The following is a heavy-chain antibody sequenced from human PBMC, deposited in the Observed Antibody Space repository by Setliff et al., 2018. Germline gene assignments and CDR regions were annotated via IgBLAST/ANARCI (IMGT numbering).Heavy chain of an antibody. V-gene: IGHV3-23*01. CDR2: INDSAGST. J-gene: IGHJ4*02. D-gene: IGHD3-9*01. CDR1: GFTFSIYW. Sequence: PGGSLRLSCAASGFTFSIYWMHWVRQVPGKGLEWVSVINDSAGSTYYADSVKGRFTISRDNSKNTLYLEMNSLRAEDTAVYYCGRDLTGKDDYWGQGTLVTVSS. CDR3: GRDLTGKDDY.